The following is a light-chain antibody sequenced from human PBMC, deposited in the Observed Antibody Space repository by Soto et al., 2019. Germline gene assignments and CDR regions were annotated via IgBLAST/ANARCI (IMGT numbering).Light chain of an antibody. Sequence: QSALTQPASVSGSPGQSITISCTGTSSDVGSYNLVSWYQQHPGKAPKLMIYEVSKRPSGVSNRFSGSKSGNTASLTISGLQAEDEADYYGCSYAGSSLFVFGTGTKVTAL. V-gene: IGLV2-23*02. CDR2: EVS. J-gene: IGLJ1*01. CDR1: SSDVGSYNL. CDR3: CSYAGSSLFV.